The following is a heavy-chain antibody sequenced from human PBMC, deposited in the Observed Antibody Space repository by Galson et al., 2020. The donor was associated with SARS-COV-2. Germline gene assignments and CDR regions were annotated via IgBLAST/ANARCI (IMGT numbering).Heavy chain of an antibody. CDR3: AKAVGTAAFYYWYFDL. CDR2: MSSSAHQI. Sequence: GGSLRLSCTASGLAFNKYTMNWVRQAPGKGPEWLASMSSSAHQIFYAASVRGRFTISRDDATNSLFLQMSSLSAEDTAVYYCAKAVGTAAFYYWYFDLWGRGTLVTVSS. V-gene: IGHV3-21*01. D-gene: IGHD6-13*01. J-gene: IGHJ2*01. CDR1: GLAFNKYT.